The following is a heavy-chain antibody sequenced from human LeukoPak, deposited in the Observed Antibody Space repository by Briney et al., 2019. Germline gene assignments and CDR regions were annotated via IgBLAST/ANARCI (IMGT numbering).Heavy chain of an antibody. CDR2: ISRSSSYI. V-gene: IGHV3-21*01. J-gene: IGHJ4*02. CDR3: ARDDSAWDHFDY. CDR1: GFTFSTYT. Sequence: PGGSLRLSCAASGFTFSTYTMNWVRQAPGKGLEWVSSISRSSSYIYYADSVKGRFTISRDNAKNSLYLQMNSLRAEDTAVYYCARDDSAWDHFDYWGQGTLVTVSS. D-gene: IGHD1-26*01.